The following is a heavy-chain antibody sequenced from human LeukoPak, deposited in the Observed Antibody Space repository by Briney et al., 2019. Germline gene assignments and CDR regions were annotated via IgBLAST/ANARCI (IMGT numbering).Heavy chain of an antibody. Sequence: GGSLRLSCAASGFTFSSYGMSWVRQAPGKGLEWVSAISGSGGSTYYADSVKGRFTISRDNSKNTLYLQMNSLRAEDTAVYYCAKAKQWLVPYWYFDLWGRGTLVTVSS. J-gene: IGHJ2*01. D-gene: IGHD6-19*01. CDR1: GFTFSSYG. CDR3: AKAKQWLVPYWYFDL. CDR2: ISGSGGST. V-gene: IGHV3-23*01.